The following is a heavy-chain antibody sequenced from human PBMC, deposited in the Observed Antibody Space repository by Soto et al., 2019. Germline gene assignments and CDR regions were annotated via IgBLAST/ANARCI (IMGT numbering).Heavy chain of an antibody. V-gene: IGHV3-7*05. CDR2: IKGDGGEK. Sequence: GGSLRLSCAASGFTFKTSWMTWVRQAPGKGLEWVANIKGDGGEKYYVDSVEGRFTISRDNAKNSLSLQMNSLRVEDTAVYYCASAARLGACDIWGQGTLVTVSS. D-gene: IGHD3-16*01. CDR3: ASAARLGACDI. CDR1: GFTFKTSW. J-gene: IGHJ3*02.